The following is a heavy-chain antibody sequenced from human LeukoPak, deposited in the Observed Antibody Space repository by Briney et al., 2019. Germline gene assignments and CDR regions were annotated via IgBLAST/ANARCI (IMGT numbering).Heavy chain of an antibody. CDR3: ARDSPPVDYYYYYYMDV. J-gene: IGHJ6*03. CDR1: GYSISSGYY. D-gene: IGHD3-9*01. V-gene: IGHV4-4*07. CDR2: SYTSGST. Sequence: SETLSLTCAVSGYSISSGYYWGWIRQPAGKGLEWIGRSYTSGSTNYTPSLKSRVTMSVDKSKNQFSLKLSSVTAADTAVYYCARDSPPVDYYYYYYMDVWGQRDHGHRLL.